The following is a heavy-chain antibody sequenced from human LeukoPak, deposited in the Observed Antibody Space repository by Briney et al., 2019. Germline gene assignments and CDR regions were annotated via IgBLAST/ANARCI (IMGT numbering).Heavy chain of an antibody. CDR3: ARAGNTRFDY. Sequence: GGSLRLSCAASGFTFSTYAMSWVRQAPGKGLEWVSAISGRDGSTYYADSVKGRFTISRDNSKNTLYLQMSSLRAEDTAVYYCARAGNTRFDYWGQGTLVTVSS. V-gene: IGHV3-23*01. CDR2: ISGRDGST. J-gene: IGHJ4*02. CDR1: GFTFSTYA. D-gene: IGHD2/OR15-2a*01.